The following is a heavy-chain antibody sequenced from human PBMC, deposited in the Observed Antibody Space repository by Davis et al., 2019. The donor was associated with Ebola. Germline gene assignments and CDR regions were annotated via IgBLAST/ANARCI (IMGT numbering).Heavy chain of an antibody. CDR2: IKSKTDGGTT. D-gene: IGHD3-3*01. V-gene: IGHV3-15*01. Sequence: GESLKISCAASGFTFSNAWMSWVRQAPGKGLEWVGRIKSKTDGGTTDYAAPVKGRFTISRDDSKNTLYLQMNSLKTEDTAVYYCTTALRSYYDFWSDIDAFDIWGQGTMVTVSS. J-gene: IGHJ3*02. CDR1: GFTFSNAW. CDR3: TTALRSYYDFWSDIDAFDI.